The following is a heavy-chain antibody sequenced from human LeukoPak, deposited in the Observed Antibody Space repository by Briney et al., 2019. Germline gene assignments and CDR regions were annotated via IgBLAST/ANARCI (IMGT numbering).Heavy chain of an antibody. CDR1: GFTFSSYG. Sequence: GGSLRLSCAASGFTFSSYGMRWVRQAPGKGLEWVAFIRYDGSSKYYADSVKGRFTISRDNSKNTLYMQMNSLRAEDTAVYYCAKGADNYYYDTSGYYVDYWGQGTLVTVSS. CDR2: IRYDGSSK. CDR3: AKGADNYYYDTSGYYVDY. V-gene: IGHV3-30*02. J-gene: IGHJ4*02. D-gene: IGHD3-22*01.